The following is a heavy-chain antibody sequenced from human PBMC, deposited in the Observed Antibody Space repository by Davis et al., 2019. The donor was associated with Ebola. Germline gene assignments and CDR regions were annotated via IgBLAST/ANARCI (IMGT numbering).Heavy chain of an antibody. CDR3: ARDGDKGFWSGLI. Sequence: GGSLRLSCAASGFTFSAYYMTWIRQAPGEGLEWVSHISHSGTTIQYADSVRGRFTISRDNAKNSLYLQMDSLRAEDAAVYYCARDGDKGFWSGLIWGQGTMVTVSS. CDR1: GFTFSAYY. J-gene: IGHJ3*02. D-gene: IGHD3-3*01. CDR2: ISHSGTTI. V-gene: IGHV3-11*04.